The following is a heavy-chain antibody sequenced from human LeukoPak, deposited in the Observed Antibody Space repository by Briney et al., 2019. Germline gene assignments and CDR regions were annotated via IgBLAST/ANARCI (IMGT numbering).Heavy chain of an antibody. Sequence: GGSLRLSCAASGFTFRSYEMNWVRQAPGKGLGWVSYISSSGSTIYYADSVKGRFTISRDNAKNSLYLQMNSLRAEDSAVYYCARDFGGFGELLPGYFDYWGQGTLVTVSS. V-gene: IGHV3-48*03. CDR3: ARDFGGFGELLPGYFDY. J-gene: IGHJ4*02. CDR2: ISSSGSTI. CDR1: GFTFRSYE. D-gene: IGHD3-10*01.